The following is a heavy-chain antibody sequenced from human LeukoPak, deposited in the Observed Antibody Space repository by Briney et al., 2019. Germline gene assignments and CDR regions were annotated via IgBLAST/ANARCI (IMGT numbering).Heavy chain of an antibody. Sequence: GGSLRLSCAASGFTFSSYTMNWVRQAPGKGLEWVSSISSSSSYIYYADSVKGRLTISRDNAKNSLYLQMNSLRAEDTAVYYCASGSLIFIWGQGTMVTVSS. D-gene: IGHD3-16*01. J-gene: IGHJ3*02. CDR2: ISSSSSYI. V-gene: IGHV3-21*01. CDR1: GFTFSSYT. CDR3: ASGSLIFI.